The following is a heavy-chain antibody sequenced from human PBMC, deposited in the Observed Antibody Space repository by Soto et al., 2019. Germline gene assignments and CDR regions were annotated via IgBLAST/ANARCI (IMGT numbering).Heavy chain of an antibody. CDR3: ARSGYYDSSGPTASYFQH. CDR2: IYPGDSDT. CDR1: GYSFTSYW. J-gene: IGHJ1*01. V-gene: IGHV5-51*01. Sequence: PGESLKISCKGSGYSFTSYWIGWVRQMPGKGLEWMGIIYPGDSDTRYSPPFQGQVTISADKSISTAYLQWSSLKASDTAMYYCARSGYYDSSGPTASYFQHWGQGTLVTVSS. D-gene: IGHD3-22*01.